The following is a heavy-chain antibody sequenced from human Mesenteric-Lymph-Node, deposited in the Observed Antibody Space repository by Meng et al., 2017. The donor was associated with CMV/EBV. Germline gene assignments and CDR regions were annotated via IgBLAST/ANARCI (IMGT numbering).Heavy chain of an antibody. CDR1: GFTVSSNY. J-gene: IGHJ6*02. Sequence: GESLKISCAASGFTVSSNYMSWVRQAPGKGLEWVSLIYSGGSTYYADSVKGRFTISRDNSKNSVYLQMNSLRAEDTAVYYRARAPTSYDILTGYFPNGLDVWGQGTTVTVSS. V-gene: IGHV3-53*01. D-gene: IGHD3-9*01. CDR2: IYSGGST. CDR3: ARAPTSYDILTGYFPNGLDV.